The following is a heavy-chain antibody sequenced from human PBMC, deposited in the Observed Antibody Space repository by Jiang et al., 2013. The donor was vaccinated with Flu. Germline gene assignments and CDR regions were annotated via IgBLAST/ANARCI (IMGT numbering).Heavy chain of an antibody. CDR2: ISSSGSTI. V-gene: IGHV3-48*03. D-gene: IGHD5-12*01. CDR3: ARVDIVATRGRYWYFDL. Sequence: SYISSSGSTIYYADSVKGRFTISRDNAKNSLYLQMYSLRAEDTAVYYCARVDIVATRGRYWYFDLWGRGTLVTVSS. J-gene: IGHJ2*01.